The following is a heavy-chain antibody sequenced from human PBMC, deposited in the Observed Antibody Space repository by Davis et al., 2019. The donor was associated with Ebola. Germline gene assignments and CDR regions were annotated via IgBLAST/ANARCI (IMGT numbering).Heavy chain of an antibody. J-gene: IGHJ4*02. V-gene: IGHV1-18*01. CDR2: INAGNGNT. D-gene: IGHD3-16*01. Sequence: ASVKVSCKASGGTFSSYAISWVRQAPGQRLEWMGWINAGNGNTKYSQKFQGRVTITTDTSTSTAYMELRSLRSDDTAVYYCARGPWGWYFDYWGQGTLVTVSS. CDR3: ARGPWGWYFDY. CDR1: GGTFSSYA.